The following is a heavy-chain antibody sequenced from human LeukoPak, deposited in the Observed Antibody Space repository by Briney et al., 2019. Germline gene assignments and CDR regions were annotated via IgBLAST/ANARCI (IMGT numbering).Heavy chain of an antibody. CDR2: ISSSSSYI. Sequence: GGSLRLSCAASGFTFSSYSMNWVRQAPGKGLEWVSSISSSSSYIYYADSVKGRFTISRDNAKNSLYLQMNSLRAEDTAVYYCASLVPAAITLFDYWGQGTLVTVSP. D-gene: IGHD2-2*01. V-gene: IGHV3-21*01. CDR3: ASLVPAAITLFDY. J-gene: IGHJ4*02. CDR1: GFTFSSYS.